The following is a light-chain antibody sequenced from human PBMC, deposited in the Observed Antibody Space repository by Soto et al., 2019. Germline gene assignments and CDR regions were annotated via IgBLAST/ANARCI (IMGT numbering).Light chain of an antibody. J-gene: IGKJ5*01. CDR1: QGINSY. V-gene: IGKV1-9*01. CDR3: QQLNSIPIT. Sequence: DIRLTQSPSFLSASVGDRVTITCRASQGINSYLAWYQQKPGKAPKVLIYAASTLQRGGPSRFSGSGSGTEFTLTISSLQPEDFATYYCQQLNSIPITFGQGTRLEIK. CDR2: AAS.